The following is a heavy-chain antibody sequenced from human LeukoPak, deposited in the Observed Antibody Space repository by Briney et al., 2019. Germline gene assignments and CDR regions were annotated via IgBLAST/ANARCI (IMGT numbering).Heavy chain of an antibody. CDR1: GGSLSSYY. J-gene: IGHJ6*02. V-gene: IGHV4-59*01. Sequence: PSETLSLTCTVSGGSLSSYYWSWIRQPAGKGLEWIGYIYYSGSTNYNPSLKSRVTISVDTSKNQFSLKLSSVTAADTAVYYCARAGRRYYYGMDVWGQGTTVTVSS. CDR3: ARAGRRYYYGMDV. CDR2: IYYSGST.